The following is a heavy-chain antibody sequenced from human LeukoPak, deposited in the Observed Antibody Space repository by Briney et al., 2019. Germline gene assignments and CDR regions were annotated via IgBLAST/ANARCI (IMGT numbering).Heavy chain of an antibody. J-gene: IGHJ5*02. CDR2: IGTAGDT. D-gene: IGHD3-10*01. CDR1: GFTFSSYD. CDR3: ARVLWSGGGFDP. Sequence: TGGSLRLSCAASGFTFSSYDMHWVRQATGKGLEWVSAIGTAGDTYYPGSVKGRFTISRENAKNSLYLQMNSLRAGDTAVYYCARVLWSGGGFDPWGQGTLVTVSS. V-gene: IGHV3-13*01.